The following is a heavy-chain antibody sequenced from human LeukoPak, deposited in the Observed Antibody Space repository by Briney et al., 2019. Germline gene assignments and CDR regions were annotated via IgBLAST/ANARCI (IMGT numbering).Heavy chain of an antibody. CDR2: VYYSGTT. J-gene: IGHJ4*02. CDR1: GVSISSSTYY. Sequence: PSETLSLTCTVSGVSISSSTYYWGCIRPPPGKGLEWIVTVYYSGTTYYNPSLKSRVTISVDTSKNQFSLKLSSVTAADTAVYYCARTWSGYSTHWGQGTLATVSS. V-gene: IGHV4-39*01. D-gene: IGHD3-3*01. CDR3: ARTWSGYSTH.